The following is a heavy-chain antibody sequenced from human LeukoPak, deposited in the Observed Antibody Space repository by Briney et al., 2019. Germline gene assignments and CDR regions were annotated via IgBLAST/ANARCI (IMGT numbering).Heavy chain of an antibody. V-gene: IGHV4-39*01. CDR3: ATNYCSGGSCYSEGAFDI. J-gene: IGHJ3*02. CDR1: GGSISSSSYY. D-gene: IGHD2-15*01. Sequence: SETLSLTCTVSGGSISSSSYYWGWIRQAPGKGLEWIGSIYYSGSTYYIPSLKSRVTISVDTSKNQFSLKLSSVTAADTAVYYCATNYCSGGSCYSEGAFDIWGQGTMVTVSS. CDR2: IYYSGST.